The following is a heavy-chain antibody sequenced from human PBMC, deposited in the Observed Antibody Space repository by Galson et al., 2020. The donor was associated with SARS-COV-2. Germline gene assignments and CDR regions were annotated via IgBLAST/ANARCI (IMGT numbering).Heavy chain of an antibody. CDR3: ARVADITYLNRKRGPCGYMDV. J-gene: IGHJ6*03. V-gene: IGHV4-34*01. D-gene: IGHD2-15*01. CDR2: INHSGST. CDR1: GGSFSGYY. Sequence: SETLSLTCAVYGGSFSGYYWSWIRQPPGKGLEWIGEINHSGSTNYNPSLKSRVTISVDTSKNQFSLKLSSVTAADAAVYYCARVADITYLNRKRGPCGYMDVGGKGTTGTVSS.